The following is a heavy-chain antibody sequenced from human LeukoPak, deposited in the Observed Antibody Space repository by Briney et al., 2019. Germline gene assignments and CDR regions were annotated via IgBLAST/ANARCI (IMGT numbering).Heavy chain of an antibody. CDR3: ARGKTSQNIVTRKTYNWFDP. D-gene: IGHD2/OR15-2a*01. V-gene: IGHV3-11*04. J-gene: IGHJ5*02. CDR2: ISSSGSTI. CDR1: GFIFSDYY. Sequence: GGSLRLSCAASGFIFSDYYMSWIRQAPGKGLEWVSHISSSGSTIYYADSVKGRFTISRDNAKNSLYLQMNSLRVEDTAVYYCARGKTSQNIVTRKTYNWFDPWGQGTLVTVSS.